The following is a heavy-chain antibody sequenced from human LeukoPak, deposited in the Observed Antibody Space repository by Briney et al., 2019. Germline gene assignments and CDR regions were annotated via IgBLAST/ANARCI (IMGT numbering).Heavy chain of an antibody. CDR2: TSHDESYK. CDR1: GFTFNTYP. V-gene: IGHV3-30-3*01. J-gene: IGHJ6*02. CDR3: ARDRLFYFHSPDYRAGYFYAMDV. Sequence: PGGSLRLSCSASGFTFNTYPMHWVRQSPGMGLEWVAVTSHDESYKFYAESVKGRFTISRDNSNNTLYLQMNTLRPEDTSVYYCARDRLFYFHSPDYRAGYFYAMDVWGQGTTVTVSS. D-gene: IGHD3-22*01.